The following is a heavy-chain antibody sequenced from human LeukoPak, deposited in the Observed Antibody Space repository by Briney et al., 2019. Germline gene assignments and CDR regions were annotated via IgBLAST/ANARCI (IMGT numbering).Heavy chain of an antibody. CDR1: GYTFTRNY. V-gene: IGHV1-46*01. CDR2: IDPSGGGT. Sequence: ASVKVSCKASGYTFTRNYINWLRQAPGQGLEWTGMIDPSGGGTAYAQKFQDRVTMTSDTSTSTVYMELNSLRSEDTAVYYCARDDSYYYDSSGYSPDYWGQGTLVTVSS. CDR3: ARDDSYYYDSSGYSPDY. J-gene: IGHJ4*02. D-gene: IGHD3-22*01.